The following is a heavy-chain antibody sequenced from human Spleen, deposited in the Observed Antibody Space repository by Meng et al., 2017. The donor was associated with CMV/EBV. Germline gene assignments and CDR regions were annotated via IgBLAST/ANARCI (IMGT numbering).Heavy chain of an antibody. V-gene: IGHV1-46*01. D-gene: IGHD6-19*01. J-gene: IGHJ4*02. CDR3: ARGGGGSILLAGNYPPKY. CDR1: GYRFTGYY. CDR2: INPSGVST. Sequence: ASVKVSCKASGYRFTGYYMHWVRQAPGKGLEWMGIINPSGVSTTYAQKFQGRVTMTRDTSTSTVYMKLRSLRSEDTAVYYCARGGGGSILLAGNYPPKYWGQGTLVTVSS.